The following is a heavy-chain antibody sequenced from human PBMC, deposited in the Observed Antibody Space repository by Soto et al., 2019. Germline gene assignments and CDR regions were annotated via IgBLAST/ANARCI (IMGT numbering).Heavy chain of an antibody. CDR2: ISGSGGST. J-gene: IGHJ4*02. CDR3: AKDRVIAAAVSSLVDY. CDR1: GFTFSSYA. D-gene: IGHD6-13*01. Sequence: GGSLRLSCAASGFTFSSYAMSWVRQAPGKGLEWVSAISGSGGSTYYADSVKGRFTISRDNSKNTLYLQMNSLRAEDTAVYYCAKDRVIAAAVSSLVDYWGQGTLVTVSS. V-gene: IGHV3-23*01.